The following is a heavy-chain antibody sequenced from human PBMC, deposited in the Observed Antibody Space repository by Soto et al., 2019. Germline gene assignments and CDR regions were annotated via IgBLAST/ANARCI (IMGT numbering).Heavy chain of an antibody. V-gene: IGHV3-48*04. D-gene: IGHD1-20*01. CDR1: GFTFSSYG. Sequence: GSLRLSCAASGFTFSSYGMNWVRQGPGKGLEWVTHIGITSGAVSYGDSVRGRFTISRDNAKNSLYLQMNSLRVEDTAIYYCARDPDGINDHDYWGQGTLVTVSS. J-gene: IGHJ4*02. CDR3: ARDPDGINDHDY. CDR2: IGITSGAV.